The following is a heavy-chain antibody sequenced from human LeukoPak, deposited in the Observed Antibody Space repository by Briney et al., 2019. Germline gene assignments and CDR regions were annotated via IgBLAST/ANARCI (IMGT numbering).Heavy chain of an antibody. Sequence: GGSLRLSCAAPGFTFDDYTMHWVRQAPGKGLEWVSLITGDGSTTNYADSVKGRFTISRDNSKNSLYLQMNSLTTEDTAFYYCAKEGPIAVATYFDYWGQGTLVTVSS. CDR1: GFTFDDYT. CDR3: AKEGPIAVATYFDY. J-gene: IGHJ4*02. D-gene: IGHD6-19*01. V-gene: IGHV3-43*02. CDR2: ITGDGSTT.